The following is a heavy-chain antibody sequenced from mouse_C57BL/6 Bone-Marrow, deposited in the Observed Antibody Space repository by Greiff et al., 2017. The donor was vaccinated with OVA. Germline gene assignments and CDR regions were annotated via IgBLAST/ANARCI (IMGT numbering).Heavy chain of an antibody. V-gene: IGHV1-64*01. D-gene: IGHD1-1*01. CDR1: GYTFTSYW. Sequence: VQLQQPGAELVKPGASVKLSCKASGYTFTSYWMHWVKQRPGQGLEWIGMIHPNSGSTNYNEKFKSKATLTVDKSSSTAYMQLSSLTSEDSAVYYCARRDYYGSSYVYWGQGTTLTVSS. CDR2: IHPNSGST. J-gene: IGHJ2*01. CDR3: ARRDYYGSSYVY.